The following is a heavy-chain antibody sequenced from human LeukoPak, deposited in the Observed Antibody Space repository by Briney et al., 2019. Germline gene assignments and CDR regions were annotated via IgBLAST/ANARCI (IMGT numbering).Heavy chain of an antibody. D-gene: IGHD3-10*01. Sequence: ASVKVSCKASGYTFTSYYIHWVRQAPGQGLEWMGVINPSGDSTSYAQKFPGRVTMTRDTSTSTVYMELSSLRSEDTAVHYCARSIIRGVTYYFDYWGQGTLVTVSS. CDR1: GYTFTSYY. CDR3: ARSIIRGVTYYFDY. V-gene: IGHV1-46*01. CDR2: INPSGDST. J-gene: IGHJ4*02.